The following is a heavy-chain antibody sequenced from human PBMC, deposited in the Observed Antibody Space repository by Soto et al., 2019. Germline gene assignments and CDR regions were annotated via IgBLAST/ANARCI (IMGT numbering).Heavy chain of an antibody. J-gene: IGHJ4*02. CDR1: GFTFSRCD. CDR3: ARGGGDTVTSITIPFDY. CDR2: SSSSASYM. V-gene: IGHV3-21*01. Sequence: PGGSLRLSCATSGFTFSRCDMNWVRQAPGKGLEWVSFSSSSASYMYYADSVKGRFTISRDNSKKSLYLQMNSLRADDTAGYYCARGGGDTVTSITIPFDYWGQGALVTVSS. D-gene: IGHD5-12*01.